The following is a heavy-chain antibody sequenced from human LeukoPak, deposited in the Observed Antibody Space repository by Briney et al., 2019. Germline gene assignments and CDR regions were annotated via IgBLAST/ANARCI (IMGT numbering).Heavy chain of an antibody. J-gene: IGHJ6*02. D-gene: IGHD5-18*01. CDR3: ARDLVDTAMGYYYGMDV. Sequence: SETLSPTCTVSGGSISSYYWSWIRQPPGKGLEWIGYIYYSGSTNYNPSLKSRVTISVDTSKNQFSLKLSSVTAADTAVYYCARDLVDTAMGYYYGMDVWGQGTTVTVSS. CDR2: IYYSGST. CDR1: GGSISSYY. V-gene: IGHV4-59*01.